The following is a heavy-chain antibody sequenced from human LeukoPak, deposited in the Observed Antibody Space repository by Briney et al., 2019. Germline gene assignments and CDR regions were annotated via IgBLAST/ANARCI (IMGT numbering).Heavy chain of an antibody. D-gene: IGHD2-2*02. V-gene: IGHV1-18*01. CDR3: ARDCSSTSCYNVY. CDR1: GYTFTSFG. Sequence: ASVKVSCKASGYTFTSFGISWVRHAPGQGLEWMGWISTYKGNTNYAQRLQGRVTMTTDTSTSTAYMELRSLRSDDTAVYYCARDCSSTSCYNVYWGQGTLVTVSS. J-gene: IGHJ4*02. CDR2: ISTYKGNT.